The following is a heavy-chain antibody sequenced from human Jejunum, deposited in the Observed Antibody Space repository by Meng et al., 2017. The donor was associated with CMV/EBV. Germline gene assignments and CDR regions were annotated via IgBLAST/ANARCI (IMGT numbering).Heavy chain of an antibody. Sequence: YPFNVFYMHWVRQAPGQGLEWMGWVNPNSGDTNYAQKFQGRVAMTRDPSISTAYMELSGLRSDDTAVYYCARDGVLCGDTTCRGFYSWGQGTLVTVSS. CDR1: YPFNVFY. D-gene: IGHD2-21*01. CDR3: ARDGVLCGDTTCRGFYS. V-gene: IGHV1-2*02. CDR2: VNPNSGDT. J-gene: IGHJ5*02.